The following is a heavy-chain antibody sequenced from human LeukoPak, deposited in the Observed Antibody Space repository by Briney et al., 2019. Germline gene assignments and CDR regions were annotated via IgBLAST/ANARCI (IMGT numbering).Heavy chain of an antibody. D-gene: IGHD3-10*01. Sequence: GGSLRLSCAASGFTFSSYEMNWVRQAPGKGLEWVSYVSGSGTTIYYADSVKGRFTISRDNAKNSLYLQMNSLRAEDTAVYYCARDHDSGSYMIPDAFDIWGQGTMVTVSS. CDR3: ARDHDSGSYMIPDAFDI. CDR1: GFTFSSYE. CDR2: VSGSGTTI. J-gene: IGHJ3*02. V-gene: IGHV3-48*03.